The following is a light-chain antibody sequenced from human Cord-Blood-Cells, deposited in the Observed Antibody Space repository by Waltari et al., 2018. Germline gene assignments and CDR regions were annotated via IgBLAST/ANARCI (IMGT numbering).Light chain of an antibody. Sequence: QTVVTQEPSFSVSPGGTVTLTCGLSSGSVSTSYYPSWYQQTPGHAPRTLIYSTTTRSSGVPDRFSGSILGNKAALTITGAQADDESDYYCVLYMGSGIWVFGGGTKLTVL. V-gene: IGLV8-61*01. CDR3: VLYMGSGIWV. CDR1: SGSVSTSYY. J-gene: IGLJ3*02. CDR2: STT.